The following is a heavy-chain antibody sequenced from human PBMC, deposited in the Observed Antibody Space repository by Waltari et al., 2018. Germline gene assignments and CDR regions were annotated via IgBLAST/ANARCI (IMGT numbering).Heavy chain of an antibody. V-gene: IGHV1-69-2*01. Sequence: EVQLVQSGAEVKKPGATVKISCKASGYTFTDYYMHWVQQAPGKGLEWMGRVEPEDGETIYAGKFKGRVTITADTSTDTAYMELSSLRSEDTAVYYCATAARITMVRGVKDAFDIWGQGTMVTVSS. D-gene: IGHD3-10*01. CDR1: GYTFTDYY. CDR2: VEPEDGET. J-gene: IGHJ3*02. CDR3: ATAARITMVRGVKDAFDI.